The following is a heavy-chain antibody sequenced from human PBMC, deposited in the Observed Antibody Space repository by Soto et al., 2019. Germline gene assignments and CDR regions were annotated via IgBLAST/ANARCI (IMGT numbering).Heavy chain of an antibody. V-gene: IGHV4-39*01. CDR1: GGSISSSSYY. CDR3: ARLGGGWDYYYYYMDV. Sequence: SETLSLTCTVSGGSISSSSYYWGWIRQPPGKGLEWIGSIYYSGSTYYNPSLKSRVTISVDTSKNQFSLKLSSVTAADTAVYYCARLGGGWDYYYYYMDVWGKGTTVTVSS. CDR2: IYYSGST. D-gene: IGHD6-19*01. J-gene: IGHJ6*03.